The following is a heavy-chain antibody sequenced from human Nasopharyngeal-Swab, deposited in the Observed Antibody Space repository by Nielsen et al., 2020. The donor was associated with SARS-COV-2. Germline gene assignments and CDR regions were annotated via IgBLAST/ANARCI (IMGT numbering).Heavy chain of an antibody. Sequence: SETLSLTCAVYGGSFSGYYWSWIRQPPGKGLEWIGEINHSGSTNYNPSLKSRVTISVDTSKNQFSLKLGSVTAADTAVYYCAGLRYSYGYNAFDIWGQGTMVTVSS. D-gene: IGHD5-18*01. CDR2: INHSGST. CDR3: AGLRYSYGYNAFDI. V-gene: IGHV4-34*01. CDR1: GGSFSGYY. J-gene: IGHJ3*02.